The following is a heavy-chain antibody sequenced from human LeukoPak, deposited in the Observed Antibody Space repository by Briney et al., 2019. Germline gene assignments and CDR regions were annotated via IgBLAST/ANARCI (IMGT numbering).Heavy chain of an antibody. J-gene: IGHJ2*01. Sequence: GGSLRLSCAASGFTFSSYAMHWVRQAPGKGLEWVAVISYDGSNKYYADSVKGRFTISRDNSKNTLYLQMNSLRAEDTAVYYCARAGTSGSLWYFDLWGRGTLVTVSS. CDR2: ISYDGSNK. D-gene: IGHD1-26*01. CDR1: GFTFSSYA. CDR3: ARAGTSGSLWYFDL. V-gene: IGHV3-30*01.